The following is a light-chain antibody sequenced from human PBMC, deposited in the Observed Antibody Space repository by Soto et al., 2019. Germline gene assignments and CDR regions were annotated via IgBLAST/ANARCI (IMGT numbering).Light chain of an antibody. CDR1: QSVSSN. Sequence: EIMMTQAPATPSFSPRGKNTLPRRASQSVSSNLAWYQQKPGQAPRLLIYGASTRATGIPARFSGSGSGTEFTLTISSLQSEDFAVYYCQQYNNWPLTFGGGTKVDI. V-gene: IGKV3-15*01. CDR3: QQYNNWPLT. J-gene: IGKJ4*01. CDR2: GAS.